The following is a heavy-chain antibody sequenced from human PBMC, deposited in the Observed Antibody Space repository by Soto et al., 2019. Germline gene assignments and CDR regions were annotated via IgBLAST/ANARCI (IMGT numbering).Heavy chain of an antibody. D-gene: IGHD5-12*01. CDR1: GFSLTSGVG. CDR3: AHIDPEIVTVGGHGGFDY. CDR2: IYWDDDK. J-gene: IGHJ4*02. Sequence: GPTLVNPTQTLTLTCTFSGFSLTSGVGVGWIRQPPGKALEWLALIYWDDDKRYSPSLKNRLTITKDTSKNQVVLTMTNVGPVDTATYFCAHIDPEIVTVGGHGGFDYWGQGTLVTVSS. V-gene: IGHV2-5*02.